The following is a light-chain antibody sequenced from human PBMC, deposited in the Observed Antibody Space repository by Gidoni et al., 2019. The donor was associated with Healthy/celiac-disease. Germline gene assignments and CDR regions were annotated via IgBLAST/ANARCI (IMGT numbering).Light chain of an antibody. J-gene: IGKJ4*01. CDR3: QQYDNLPLT. CDR2: DAS. Sequence: DTQMTQSPSSLSASVGDRVPITCQASQDISNYLNWYQQKPGKAPKLLIYDASNLETGVPSRFSGSGSGTDFTFTISSLQPEDIATYYCQQYDNLPLTFXGXTKVEIK. CDR1: QDISNY. V-gene: IGKV1-33*01.